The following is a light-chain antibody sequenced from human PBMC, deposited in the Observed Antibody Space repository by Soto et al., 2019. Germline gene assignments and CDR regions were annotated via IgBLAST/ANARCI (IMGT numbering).Light chain of an antibody. CDR1: QSVGST. Sequence: EIVMTQSPATLSVSPGEGATLSFRASQSVGSTLAWYQQRPGQSPRLLIYGASTRATGIPARFSGSGSGTEFTLTISSLEPEDFAVYYCQQRSDWPWTFGQGTKVDIK. CDR2: GAS. CDR3: QQRSDWPWT. V-gene: IGKV3-15*01. J-gene: IGKJ1*01.